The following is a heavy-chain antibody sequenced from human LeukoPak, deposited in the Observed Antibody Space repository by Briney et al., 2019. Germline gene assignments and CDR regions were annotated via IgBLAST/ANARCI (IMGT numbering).Heavy chain of an antibody. V-gene: IGHV3-53*01. CDR2: IYTGGST. CDR3: ARSHQRVGIEDY. J-gene: IGHJ4*02. Sequence: GGSLRLSCAASGFTVSSNYMNWVRQAPGKGLEWVSVIYTGGSTYYADSVRGRFTISRDNAMNSLYLQINSLRADDTAVYYCARSHQRVGIEDYWGQGTLVTVSS. CDR1: GFTVSSNY. D-gene: IGHD1-26*01.